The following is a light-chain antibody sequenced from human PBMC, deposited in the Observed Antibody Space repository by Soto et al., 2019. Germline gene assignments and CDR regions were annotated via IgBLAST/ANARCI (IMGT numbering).Light chain of an antibody. CDR1: QSVSSSY. V-gene: IGKV3-20*01. J-gene: IGKJ2*01. CDR2: GAS. Sequence: EIVLTQSPGTLSLSPGERATLSCRASQSVSSSYLAWYQQKPGQAPRLLIYGASSRATGIPDRFSGSGSGTDCTLTISRLEPEDFAVYYCQQYGSSRNTFGQGTKREIK. CDR3: QQYGSSRNT.